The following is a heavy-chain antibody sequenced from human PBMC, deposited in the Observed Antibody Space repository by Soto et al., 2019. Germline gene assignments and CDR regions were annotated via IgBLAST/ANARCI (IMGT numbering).Heavy chain of an antibody. D-gene: IGHD5-12*01. CDR1: GGSISSYY. CDR2: IYFSGST. J-gene: IGHJ4*02. V-gene: IGHV4-59*01. Sequence: PSETLSLTCPVSGGSISSYYWSWIRQSPGKRLEWIGYIYFSGSTNYNPSLKSRVTISGDTSKNQFSLKLTSVTAADTAVYYCARVEYSGYPRIWGQGTLVTVSS. CDR3: ARVEYSGYPRI.